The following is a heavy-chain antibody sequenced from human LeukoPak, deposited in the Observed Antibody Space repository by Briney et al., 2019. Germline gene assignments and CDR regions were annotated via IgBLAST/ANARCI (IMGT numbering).Heavy chain of an antibody. J-gene: IGHJ4*02. CDR2: INHSGST. CDR1: GGSFSGYY. D-gene: IGHD6-13*01. CDR3: ASRIAAAGTVDY. V-gene: IGHV4-34*01. Sequence: SETLSLTCAVYGGSFSGYYWSWIRQPPGKGLEWIGEINHSGSTNYNPSLKSRVTISVDTSKNQFSLRLSSVTAADTAVYYCASRIAAAGTVDYWGQGTLVTVSS.